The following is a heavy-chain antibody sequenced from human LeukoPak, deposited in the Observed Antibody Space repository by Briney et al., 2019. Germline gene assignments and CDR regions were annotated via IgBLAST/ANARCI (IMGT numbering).Heavy chain of an antibody. Sequence: PSETLSLTCTVSGGSISRYYWSWIRQPPGKGLEWIGYIDYSGSTNYNPSLKSRFTISVDTSKNQCSLKLSSVTAADTAVYYCARGGHSGSYYDFDYWGQGTLVTVSS. CDR3: ARGGHSGSYYDFDY. CDR2: IDYSGST. D-gene: IGHD1-26*01. CDR1: GGSISRYY. V-gene: IGHV4-59*01. J-gene: IGHJ4*02.